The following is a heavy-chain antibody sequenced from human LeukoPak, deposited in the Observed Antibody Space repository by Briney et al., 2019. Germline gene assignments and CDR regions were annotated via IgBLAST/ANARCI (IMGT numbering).Heavy chain of an antibody. V-gene: IGHV3-30*18. CDR1: GFTFSSYG. CDR2: ISYDGSNK. J-gene: IGHJ4*02. CDR3: AKDVWVTTGIDY. D-gene: IGHD4-17*01. Sequence: PGRSLRLSCAASGFTFSSYGMHWVRQAPGKGLEWLAVISYDGSNKYYADSVKGRFTISRDNSKNTLYLQMNSLRAEDTAVYYCAKDVWVTTGIDYWGQGTLVTVSS.